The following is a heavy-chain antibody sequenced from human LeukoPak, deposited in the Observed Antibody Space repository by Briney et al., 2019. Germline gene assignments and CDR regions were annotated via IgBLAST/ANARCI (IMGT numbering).Heavy chain of an antibody. CDR3: ARVGFLYGGNYFDY. D-gene: IGHD2-8*01. Sequence: PGGSLRLSCAASGFTFDDYGMSWVRQAPGKGLEWVSGINWNGGSTGYADSVKGRFTISRDNAKNSLYLQMNSLRAEDTALYYCARVGFLYGGNYFDYWGQGTLVTVSS. CDR1: GFTFDDYG. CDR2: INWNGGST. V-gene: IGHV3-20*04. J-gene: IGHJ4*02.